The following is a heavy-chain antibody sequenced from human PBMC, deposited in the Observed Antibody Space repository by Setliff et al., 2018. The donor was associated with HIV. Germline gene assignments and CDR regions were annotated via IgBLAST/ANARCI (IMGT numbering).Heavy chain of an antibody. J-gene: IGHJ4*02. CDR3: ARVPGLDRTIFGVEPKYYFDY. Sequence: PSETLSLTCTVSGGSISSGGYYWSWIRQHPGEGLEWIGYIYYSGSTYYNPSLKSLVTISVDTAKNQFSLKLSSVTAVDTAVYYCARVPGLDRTIFGVEPKYYFDYWGQGTLVTVSS. CDR2: IYYSGST. V-gene: IGHV4-31*01. CDR1: GGSISSGGYY. D-gene: IGHD3-3*01.